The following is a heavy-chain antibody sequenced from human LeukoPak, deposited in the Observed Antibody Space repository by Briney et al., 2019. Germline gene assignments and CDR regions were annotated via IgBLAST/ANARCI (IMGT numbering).Heavy chain of an antibody. V-gene: IGHV4-31*03. D-gene: IGHD2-21*02. CDR1: GGSISSGGYY. CDR2: IYYSGST. CDR3: ARAYCGGDCYIHYYYGMDV. J-gene: IGHJ6*02. Sequence: SQTLSLTCTVSGGSISSGGYYWSWLRQHPGTGLEWIGYIYYSGSTYYNPSLKSRVTISVDTSKNQFSLKLSSVTAADTAVYYCARAYCGGDCYIHYYYGMDVWGQGTTVTVSS.